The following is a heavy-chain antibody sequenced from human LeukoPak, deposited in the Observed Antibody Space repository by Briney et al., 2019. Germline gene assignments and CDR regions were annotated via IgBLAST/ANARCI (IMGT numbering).Heavy chain of an antibody. D-gene: IGHD2-15*01. CDR2: NNGDGSTT. CDR1: GFSLSGHW. Sequence: PGGSPRLSGVAPGFSLSGHWMYWVRQPPGKGLMYISRNNGDGSTTNYADVVKGRFTMSRDNVKNTLYLQMNSLRVEDTAVYYCARDPRNVGLAPWGQGTLVTVSS. V-gene: IGHV3-74*01. J-gene: IGHJ5*02. CDR3: ARDPRNVGLAP.